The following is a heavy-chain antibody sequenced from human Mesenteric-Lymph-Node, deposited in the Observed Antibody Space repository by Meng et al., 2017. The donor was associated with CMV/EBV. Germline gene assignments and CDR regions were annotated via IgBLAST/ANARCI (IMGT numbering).Heavy chain of an antibody. J-gene: IGHJ4*02. CDR1: GFTFSSYA. V-gene: IGHV3-30-3*01. D-gene: IGHD6-6*01. Sequence: GESLKISCAASGFTFSSYAMHWVRQAPGKGLEWVAVISYDGSNKYYADSVKGRFTISRDNAKNSLYLQMNSLRAEDTAVYYCAWLYSSSDYWGQGTLVTVSS. CDR3: AWLYSSSDY. CDR2: ISYDGSNK.